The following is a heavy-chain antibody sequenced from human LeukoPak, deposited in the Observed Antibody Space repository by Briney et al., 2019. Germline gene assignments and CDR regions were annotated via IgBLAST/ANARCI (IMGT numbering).Heavy chain of an antibody. CDR2: INHSGST. J-gene: IGHJ3*02. CDR1: GGSFSGYY. V-gene: IGHV4-34*01. CDR3: ARGRRPPPKSIAVAGKNAFDI. D-gene: IGHD6-19*01. Sequence: SETLSLTCAVYGGSFSGYYWSWIRQPPGKGLEWIGEINHSGSTNYNPSLKGRVTISVDTSKNQFSLKLSSVTAADTAVYYCARGRRPPPKSIAVAGKNAFDIWGQGTMVTVSS.